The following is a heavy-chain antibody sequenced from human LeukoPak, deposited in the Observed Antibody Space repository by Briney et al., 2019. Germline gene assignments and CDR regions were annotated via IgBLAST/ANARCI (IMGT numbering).Heavy chain of an antibody. D-gene: IGHD3-22*01. CDR2: IGTAGDT. CDR3: VRALRSDDSTEYYFDY. V-gene: IGHV3-13*01. Sequence: GGSLRLSCAASGFTFSSYDMHWVRQAAGNGLEWVSAIGTAGDTYYPGAVKGRFIISRENAKNSLYLQTNNLSVGDTAVYYCVRALRSDDSTEYYFDYWGQGTLVTVSS. J-gene: IGHJ4*02. CDR1: GFTFSSYD.